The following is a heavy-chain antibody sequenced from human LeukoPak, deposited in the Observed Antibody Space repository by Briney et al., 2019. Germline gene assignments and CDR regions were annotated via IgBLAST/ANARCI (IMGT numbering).Heavy chain of an antibody. CDR1: GFTFSSYA. CDR3: ARDSSSWGITGTIPLYYFDY. CDR2: VSYDGSNK. J-gene: IGHJ4*02. Sequence: GRSLRLSCAASGFTFSSYAMHWVRQAPGKGLEWVAVVSYDGSNKYYADSVKGRFTISRDNAKNSLYLQMNSLRAEDTAVYYCARDSSSWGITGTIPLYYFDYWGQGTLVTVSS. D-gene: IGHD1-20*01. V-gene: IGHV3-30-3*01.